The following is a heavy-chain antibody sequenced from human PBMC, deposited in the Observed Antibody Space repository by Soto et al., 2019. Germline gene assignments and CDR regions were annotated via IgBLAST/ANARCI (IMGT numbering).Heavy chain of an antibody. J-gene: IGHJ5*02. V-gene: IGHV3-23*01. CDR3: AKEMQDIQFRFDP. Sequence: PGGSLRRSCAASGCPVSSYARSWVRQAPGKGLEWVSAISGSGGSTYYADSVKGRFTISRDNSKNTLYLQMNSLRAEDTAVYYCAKEMQDIQFRFDPWGQGTLVTVSS. CDR1: GCPVSSYA. D-gene: IGHD2-15*01. CDR2: ISGSGGST.